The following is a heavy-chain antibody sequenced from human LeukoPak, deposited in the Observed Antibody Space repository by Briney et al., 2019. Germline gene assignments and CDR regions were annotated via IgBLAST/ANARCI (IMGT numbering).Heavy chain of an antibody. CDR1: GGSINNGNHF. D-gene: IGHD3-10*01. CDR2: IFTGGST. V-gene: IGHV4-61*02. J-gene: IGHJ1*01. CDR3: ARVAGSYIEYFQH. Sequence: PSETLSLTCTVSGGSINNGNHFWTWIRQPAGKGLEWIGRIFTGGSTNYNPSLESRLTMSIDTSKNQFSLKLNSVTAADTAMYYCARVAGSYIEYFQHWGQGTLVTVSS.